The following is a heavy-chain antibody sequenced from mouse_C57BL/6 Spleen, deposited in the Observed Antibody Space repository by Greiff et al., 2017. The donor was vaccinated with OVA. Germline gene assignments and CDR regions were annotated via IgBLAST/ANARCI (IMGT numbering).Heavy chain of an antibody. CDR2: INPSSGYT. V-gene: IGHV1-7*01. D-gene: IGHD2-1*01. J-gene: IGHJ1*03. Sequence: QVQLKQSGAELAKPGASVKLSCKASGYTFTSYWMHWVKQRPGQGLEWIGYINPSSGYTKYNQKFKDKATLTADKSSSTAYMQLRSLTYADSAVSDCALYYGNRYGYFDVWGTGTTVTVSS. CDR3: ALYYGNRYGYFDV. CDR1: GYTFTSYW.